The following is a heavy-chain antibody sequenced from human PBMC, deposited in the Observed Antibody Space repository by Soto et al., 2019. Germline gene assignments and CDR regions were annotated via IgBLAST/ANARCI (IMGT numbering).Heavy chain of an antibody. CDR2: IDPSDSYA. J-gene: IGHJ5*02. V-gene: IGHV5-10-1*01. D-gene: IGHD3-10*01. CDR3: ARLGKLLWFGEPLEDP. CDR1: GYSFTRYW. Sequence: LGESLKISCKGSGYSFTRYWISWVRQMPGKGLEWMERIDPSDSYANYSPSFQGHVTISADKYIRTAYLQWSSLKASDTAMYYCARLGKLLWFGEPLEDPWGQGTLVTVSS.